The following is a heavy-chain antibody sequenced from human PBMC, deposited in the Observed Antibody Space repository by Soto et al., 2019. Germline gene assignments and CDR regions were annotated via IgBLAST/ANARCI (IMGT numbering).Heavy chain of an antibody. J-gene: IGHJ6*03. CDR1: GGSFSGYY. D-gene: IGHD6-19*01. Sequence: SETLSLTCAVYGGSFSGYYWSWIRQPPGKGLEWIGEINHSGSTNYNPSLKSRVTISVDTSKNQFSLKLSSVTAADTAVYYCARGRIAVAGQGVYYYMDVWGKGTTVTVSS. CDR2: INHSGST. V-gene: IGHV4-34*01. CDR3: ARGRIAVAGQGVYYYMDV.